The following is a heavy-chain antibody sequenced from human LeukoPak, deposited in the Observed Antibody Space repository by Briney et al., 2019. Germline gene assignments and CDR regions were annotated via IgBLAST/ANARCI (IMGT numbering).Heavy chain of an antibody. CDR2: IWYDGSNK. D-gene: IGHD6-13*01. CDR3: ARERSSWTYYYYGMDV. V-gene: IGHV3-33*01. J-gene: IGHJ6*02. Sequence: GRSLRLSCAASGFTLSSYGMHWVRQAPGKGLEWVAVIWYDGSNKYYADSVKGRFTISRDNSKNTLYLQMNSLRAEDTAVYYCARERSSWTYYYYGMDVWGQGTTVTVSS. CDR1: GFTLSSYG.